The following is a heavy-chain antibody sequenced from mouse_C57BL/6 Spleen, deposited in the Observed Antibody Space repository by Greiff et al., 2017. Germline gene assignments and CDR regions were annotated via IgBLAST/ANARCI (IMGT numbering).Heavy chain of an antibody. D-gene: IGHD1-1*01. CDR3: TRTVVANYAMDY. CDR1: GFTFSDYG. V-gene: IGHV5-17*01. Sequence: EVKVVESGGGLVKPGGSLKLSCAASGFTFSDYGMHWVRQAPEKGLEWVAYISSGSSTIYYADTVKGRFTISRDTAKNTLFLQMTSLRSEDTAMYYCTRTVVANYAMDYWGQGTSVTVSS. J-gene: IGHJ4*01. CDR2: ISSGSSTI.